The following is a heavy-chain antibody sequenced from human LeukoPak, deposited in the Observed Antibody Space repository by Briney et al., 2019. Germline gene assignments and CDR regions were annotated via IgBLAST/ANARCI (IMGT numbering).Heavy chain of an antibody. J-gene: IGHJ4*02. CDR3: AKVEDLITFGGGIVPIFDY. Sequence: RSLRLSCAAPRFTFSSYALSWVRQAPGKGLEWVSAISGSGGSTYYADSVKGRFTISRDNSKNTLYLQMNSLRAEDTAVYYCAKVEDLITFGGGIVPIFDYWGQGTLVTVSS. CDR2: ISGSGGST. D-gene: IGHD3-16*02. V-gene: IGHV3-23*01. CDR1: RFTFSSYA.